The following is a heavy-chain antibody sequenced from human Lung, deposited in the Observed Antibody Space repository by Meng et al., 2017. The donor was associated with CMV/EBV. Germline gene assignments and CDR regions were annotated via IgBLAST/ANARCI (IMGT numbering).Heavy chain of an antibody. CDR1: GFGFRYYW. D-gene: IGHD3-16*01. V-gene: IGHV3-74*03. CDR2: ISSYGSST. J-gene: IGHJ6*02. Sequence: EYXMISXAGPGFGFRYYWMHWVRHTPGKGLVWVSRISSYGSSTKYADSVKGRFPISRDNAKNTLYLQMNSLRDEDTALYYCIREKGGLDYFLGMDDWGQGXTVTVSS. CDR3: IREKGGLDYFLGMDD.